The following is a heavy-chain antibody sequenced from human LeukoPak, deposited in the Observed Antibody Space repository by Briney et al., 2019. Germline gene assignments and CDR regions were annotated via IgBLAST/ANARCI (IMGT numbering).Heavy chain of an antibody. CDR1: GGTFSSYA. V-gene: IGHV1-69*05. CDR2: IIPIFGTA. D-gene: IGHD6-6*01. J-gene: IGHJ5*02. Sequence: SVKVSFKASGGTFSSYAISWVRQAPGQGLEWMGGIIPIFGTANYAQKFQGRVTITTDESTSTAYMELSSLRSEDTAVYYCARRSSPYSSPSQVLYHSGQGTLLTVS. CDR3: ARRSSPYSSPSQVLYH.